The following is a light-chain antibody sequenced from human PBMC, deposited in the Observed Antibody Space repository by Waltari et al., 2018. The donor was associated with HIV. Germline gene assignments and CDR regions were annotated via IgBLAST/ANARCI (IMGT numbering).Light chain of an antibody. CDR2: ATS. CDR1: QTFNTY. J-gene: IGKJ4*02. Sequence: DIQMTQSPSSLSASVGDRVSITCRASQTFNTYLNWYQQKPGKAPKLLIYATSTLQTGVPLRFSGSGSGTYFTLTISSLQPEDFATYYCQQSHTNPRTFGRGTKVEVK. CDR3: QQSHTNPRT. V-gene: IGKV1-39*01.